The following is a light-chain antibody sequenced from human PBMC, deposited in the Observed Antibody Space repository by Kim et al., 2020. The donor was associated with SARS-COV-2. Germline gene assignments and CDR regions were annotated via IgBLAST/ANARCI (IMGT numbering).Light chain of an antibody. V-gene: IGKV1-5*01. CDR2: DAS. CDR1: QSISSW. J-gene: IGKJ1*01. Sequence: DIQMTQSPSTLSASVGDRVTITCRASQSISSWLAWYQQKPGKAPKLLIYDASTLESGVPSRFSGDGSGTQFTLTISGLQPDDFATYHCQQYKSYSRTFGQGTKVDIK. CDR3: QQYKSYSRT.